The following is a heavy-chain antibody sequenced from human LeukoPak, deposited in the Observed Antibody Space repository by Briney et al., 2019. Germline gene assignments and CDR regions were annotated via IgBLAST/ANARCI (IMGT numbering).Heavy chain of an antibody. CDR1: GGSISSGGYY. Sequence: SQTLSLTCTVSGGSISSGGYYRSWIRQHPGKGLEWIGYIYYSGSTYYNPSLKSRVTISVDTSKNQFSLKLSSVTAADTAVYYCARGAFGREESVPAAMFDYWGQGTLVTVSS. CDR3: ARGAFGREESVPAAMFDY. J-gene: IGHJ4*02. CDR2: IYYSGST. V-gene: IGHV4-31*03. D-gene: IGHD2-2*01.